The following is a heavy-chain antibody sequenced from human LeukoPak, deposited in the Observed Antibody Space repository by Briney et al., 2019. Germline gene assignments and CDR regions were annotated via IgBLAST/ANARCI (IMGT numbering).Heavy chain of an antibody. Sequence: GRSLRLSCAASGFTFSSYGMHWVRQAPGKGLEWVAVIWYDGSNKYYADSVKGRFTISRDNSKDTLYLQMNSLRAEDTAVYYCARLIDYGDYEVRLNFDYWGQGTLVTVSS. J-gene: IGHJ4*02. D-gene: IGHD4-17*01. CDR3: ARLIDYGDYEVRLNFDY. V-gene: IGHV3-33*01. CDR1: GFTFSSYG. CDR2: IWYDGSNK.